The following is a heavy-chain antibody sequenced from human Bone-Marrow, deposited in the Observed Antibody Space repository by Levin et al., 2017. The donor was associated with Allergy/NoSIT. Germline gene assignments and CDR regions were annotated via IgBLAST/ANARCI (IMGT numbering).Heavy chain of an antibody. CDR3: AKDISRQWLGLDY. CDR2: ISWNSGSI. V-gene: IGHV3-9*01. Sequence: SLKISCAASGFTFDDYAMHWVRQAPGKGLEWVSGISWNSGSIGYADSVKGRFTISRDNAKNSLYLQMNSLRAEDTALYYCAKDISRQWLGLDYWGQGTLVTVSS. CDR1: GFTFDDYA. J-gene: IGHJ4*02. D-gene: IGHD6-19*01.